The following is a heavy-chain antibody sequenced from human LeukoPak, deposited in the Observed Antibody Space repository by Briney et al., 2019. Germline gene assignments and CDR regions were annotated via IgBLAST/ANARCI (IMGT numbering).Heavy chain of an antibody. J-gene: IGHJ4*02. CDR2: VDLLGTT. CDR3: AREGGPYRPLDY. CDR1: GGSISNTNW. Sequence: SGTLSLTCGVSGGSISNTNWWTWVRQPPGKGLEWIGEVDLLGTTNYNPSLKSRVAISVDKSENHISLWLTSVTAADTAVYYCAREGGPYRPLDYSGQGTLVTVSS. V-gene: IGHV4-4*02.